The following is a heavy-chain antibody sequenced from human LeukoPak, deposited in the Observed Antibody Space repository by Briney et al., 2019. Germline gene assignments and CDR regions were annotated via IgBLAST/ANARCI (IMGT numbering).Heavy chain of an antibody. CDR2: IIPIFGTA. CDR3: ARDRRAYCGGDCYSGGPYYFDY. Sequence: SVKVSCKASGGTFSSYAISWVRQASGQGLEWMGGIIPIFGTANYAQKFQGRATITADKSTSTAYMELSSLRSEDTAVYYCARDRRAYCGGDCYSGGPYYFDYWGQGTLVTVSS. V-gene: IGHV1-69*06. J-gene: IGHJ4*02. D-gene: IGHD2-21*02. CDR1: GGTFSSYA.